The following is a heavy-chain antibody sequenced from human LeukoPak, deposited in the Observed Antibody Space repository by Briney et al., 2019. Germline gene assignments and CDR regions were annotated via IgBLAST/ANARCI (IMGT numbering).Heavy chain of an antibody. V-gene: IGHV5-51*01. D-gene: IGHD2-8*01. J-gene: IGHJ6*03. CDR1: GYSFTSYW. CDR3: ARHGHCTNGVCYSNYYYHMDV. CDR2: IYPDDSDT. Sequence: PGESLKISCKGSGYSFTSYWIGWVRQMPGKGLEWMGIIYPDDSDTRYSPSFEGQITISVDKSISTAYLQWSSLKASDTAVYYCARHGHCTNGVCYSNYYYHMDVWGKGTTVTVSS.